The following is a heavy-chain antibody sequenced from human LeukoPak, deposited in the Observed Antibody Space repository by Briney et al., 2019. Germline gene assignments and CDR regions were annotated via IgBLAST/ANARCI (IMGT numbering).Heavy chain of an antibody. CDR3: ARAFGINHWLDP. CDR1: GYTFTGYY. V-gene: IGHV1-2*02. J-gene: IGHJ5*02. D-gene: IGHD3-3*01. Sequence: GASVKVSCKASGYTFTGYYLHWVRQAPGHGLEWMGWINPNSGGTDYAQNFQGRVAMTRDTSISTAYMELTSLRSDDTAVYYCARAFGINHWLDPWGQGTLVTVSS. CDR2: INPNSGGT.